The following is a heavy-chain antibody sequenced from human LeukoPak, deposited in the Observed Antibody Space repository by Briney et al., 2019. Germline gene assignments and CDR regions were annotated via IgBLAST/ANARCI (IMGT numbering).Heavy chain of an antibody. J-gene: IGHJ3*02. D-gene: IGHD3-22*01. CDR2: IRYDGSNK. V-gene: IGHV3-30*02. CDR1: GFTFSSYG. Sequence: GGSLRLSCAASGFTFSSYGMHWVRQAPGKGLEWVAFIRYDGSNKYYADSVKGRFTISRDNSKNTLYLQMNSLRAEDTAVYYCAKVAHGSGYYSYAFDIWGQGTMVTVSS. CDR3: AKVAHGSGYYSYAFDI.